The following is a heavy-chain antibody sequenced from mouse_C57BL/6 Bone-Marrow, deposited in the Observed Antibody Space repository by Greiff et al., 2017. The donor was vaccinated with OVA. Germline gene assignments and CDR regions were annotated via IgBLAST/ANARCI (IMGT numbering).Heavy chain of an antibody. V-gene: IGHV5-9*01. CDR2: ISGGGGNT. CDR3: VRHSFMSAVDAMDY. Sequence: EVQLVESGGGLVKPGGSLKLSCAASGFTFSSYTMSWVRQTPEKRLEWVATISGGGGNTYYPDSVKGRFTITRDNAKNTLYLQMSSLRSEDTALYYCVRHSFMSAVDAMDYWGQGTSVTVAS. J-gene: IGHJ4*01. CDR1: GFTFSSYT. D-gene: IGHD1-1*01.